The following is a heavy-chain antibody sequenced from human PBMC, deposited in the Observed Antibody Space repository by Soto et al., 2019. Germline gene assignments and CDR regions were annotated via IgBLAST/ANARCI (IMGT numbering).Heavy chain of an antibody. CDR3: ARGAPYSGSYYATNHFDY. D-gene: IGHD1-26*01. CDR2: ISAYNGNT. CDR1: GYTFTSYG. V-gene: IGHV1-18*01. Sequence: QVQLVQSGAEVKKPGASVKVSCKASGYTFTSYGISWVRQAPGQGLEWMGWISAYNGNTNYAQKLQGRVTMTTDTSTSTAYMGLRGLRSYDTAVYYCARGAPYSGSYYATNHFDYWGQGTLVTVSS. J-gene: IGHJ4*02.